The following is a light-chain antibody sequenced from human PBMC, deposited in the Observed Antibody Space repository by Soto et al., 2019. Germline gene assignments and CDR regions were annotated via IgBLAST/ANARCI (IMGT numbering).Light chain of an antibody. CDR1: SSNIGAGYD. CDR2: GNS. J-gene: IGLJ2*01. CDR3: QSYASSLSVV. Sequence: QSVLTQPPSVSVAPGQRVTISCTGSSSNIGAGYDVHWYQQLPGTAPKLLIYGNSNRPSGVPDRFSGSKSGTSASLAITGLQAEDEADYYCQSYASSLSVVFGGGTQLTVL. V-gene: IGLV1-40*01.